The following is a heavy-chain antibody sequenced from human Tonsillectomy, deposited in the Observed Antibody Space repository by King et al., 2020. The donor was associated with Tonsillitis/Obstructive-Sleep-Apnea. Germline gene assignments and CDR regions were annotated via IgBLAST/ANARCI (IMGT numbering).Heavy chain of an antibody. CDR1: GFTFSGYG. D-gene: IGHD1-20*01. CDR3: ARDLNNWNRINNYYMDV. V-gene: IGHV3-48*02. Sequence: VQLVESGGGLVQPGGSLRLSCAASGFTFSGYGMNWVRQAPGKGLEWVSYISSSSSSIYDAVSLKGRFTISRDNAKNSLYLQMNSLRDEDTAVYYCARDLNNWNRINNYYMDVWGKGTTVTVSS. CDR2: ISSSSSSI. J-gene: IGHJ6*03.